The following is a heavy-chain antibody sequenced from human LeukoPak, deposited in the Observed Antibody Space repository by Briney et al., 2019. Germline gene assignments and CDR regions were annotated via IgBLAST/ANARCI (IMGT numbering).Heavy chain of an antibody. J-gene: IGHJ3*01. CDR3: ARQAVARPFDL. CDR1: GFTFRNYG. V-gene: IGHV3-23*01. Sequence: GGTLRLSCAASGFTFRNYGMSWVRQAPGKGLEWVSAIIGSGAGTYYADSVKGRFTISRDNSKNTLYLQMNSLRAEDTAVYYCARQAVARPFDLWGQGTMVAVSS. CDR2: IIGSGAGT.